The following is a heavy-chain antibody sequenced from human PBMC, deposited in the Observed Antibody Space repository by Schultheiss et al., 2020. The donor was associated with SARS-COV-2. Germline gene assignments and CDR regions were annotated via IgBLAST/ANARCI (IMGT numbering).Heavy chain of an antibody. J-gene: IGHJ3*02. CDR3: AKGLALTYYYDSSGGDAFDI. CDR1: GFTFSSYA. D-gene: IGHD3-22*01. Sequence: GGSLRLSCAASGFTFSSYAMSWVRQAPGKGLEWVSAISGSGGSTYYADSVKGRFTISRDNSKNTLYLQMNSLRAEDTTVYYCAKGLALTYYYDSSGGDAFDIWGQGTRVTVSS. CDR2: ISGSGGST. V-gene: IGHV3-23*01.